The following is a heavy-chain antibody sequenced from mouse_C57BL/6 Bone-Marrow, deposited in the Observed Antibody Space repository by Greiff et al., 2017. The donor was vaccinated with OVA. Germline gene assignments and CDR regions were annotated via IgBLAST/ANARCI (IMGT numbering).Heavy chain of an antibody. J-gene: IGHJ1*03. CDR2: IYPGSGST. V-gene: IGHV1-55*01. D-gene: IGHD2-5*01. CDR3: ARDRYSNYVYWYFDV. Sequence: QVQLQQPGAELVKPGASVKMSCKASGYTFTSYWITWVKQRPGQGLEWIGDIYPGSGSTNYNEKFKSKATLTVDTSSSTAYMQLSSLTSEDSAVYYFARDRYSNYVYWYFDVWGTGTTVTVSS. CDR1: GYTFTSYW.